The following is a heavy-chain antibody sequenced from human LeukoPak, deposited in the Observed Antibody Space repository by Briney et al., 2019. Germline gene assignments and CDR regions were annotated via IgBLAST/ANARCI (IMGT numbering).Heavy chain of an antibody. CDR1: GYTFTGYY. V-gene: IGHV1-2*02. CDR2: INPNSGGT. J-gene: IGHJ4*02. CDR3: ARDLPPSADYFDY. Sequence: ASVKVSCKASGYTFTGYYMHWVRQAPGQGLEWMGWINPNSGGTNYAQKFQGRVTMTRDTSISTAYMELSRLRSDDTAVYYCARDLPPSADYFDYWGQGTLVTVSS. D-gene: IGHD5/OR15-5a*01.